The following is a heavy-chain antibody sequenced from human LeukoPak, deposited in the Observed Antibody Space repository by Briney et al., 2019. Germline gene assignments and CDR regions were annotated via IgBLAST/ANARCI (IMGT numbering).Heavy chain of an antibody. D-gene: IGHD2-15*01. CDR1: GGSISSYY. J-gene: IGHJ5*02. CDR2: IYYSGST. CDR3: ARDGGTGANWFDP. Sequence: SETLSFTCTVSGGSISSYYWSWIRQPPGKGLEWIGYIYYSGSTNYNPSLKSRVTISVDTSKNQFSLKLSSVTAADTAVYYCARDGGTGANWFDPWGQGTLVTVSS. V-gene: IGHV4-59*01.